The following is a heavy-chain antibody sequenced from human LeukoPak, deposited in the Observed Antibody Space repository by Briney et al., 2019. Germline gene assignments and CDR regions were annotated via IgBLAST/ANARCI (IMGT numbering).Heavy chain of an antibody. Sequence: ASVKVSCKASGGTFSSYAISWVRQAPGQGLEWMGRIIPIFGTANYARKFQGRVTITTDESTSTAYMELSSLRSEDTAVYYCAREKLSERSIDAFDIWGQGTMVTVSS. CDR2: IIPIFGTA. CDR1: GGTFSSYA. J-gene: IGHJ3*02. CDR3: AREKLSERSIDAFDI. D-gene: IGHD1-7*01. V-gene: IGHV1-69*05.